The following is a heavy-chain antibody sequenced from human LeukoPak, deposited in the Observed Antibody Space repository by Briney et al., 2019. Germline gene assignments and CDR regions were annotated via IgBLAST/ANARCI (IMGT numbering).Heavy chain of an antibody. CDR3: ARDWVSVVRGASFDY. J-gene: IGHJ4*02. CDR1: GFTFSNYW. D-gene: IGHD3-10*01. CDR2: IKQDGSDK. V-gene: IGHV3-7*04. Sequence: AGSLRLSCAASGFTFSNYWLSWVRQAPGKGLDCMANIKQDGSDKYYVFSVKGRFTISRDNAKNSLFLQMNSLRVEDTAVYYCARDWVSVVRGASFDYWGQGTLVTVPS.